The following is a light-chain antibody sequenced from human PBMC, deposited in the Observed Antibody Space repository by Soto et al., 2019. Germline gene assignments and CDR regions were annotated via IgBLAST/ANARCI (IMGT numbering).Light chain of an antibody. CDR2: EVS. V-gene: IGLV2-14*01. J-gene: IGLJ1*01. CDR3: SSYTSSSLYV. CDR1: SSDVGVYNY. Sequence: QSALTQPASVSGSPGQSITISCTGTSSDVGVYNYVSWYQQHPGKAPKLMIYEVSNRPSGVSNRFSGSKSGNTASLTISGLQAEDESDYCCSSYTSSSLYVFGTGTKVTVL.